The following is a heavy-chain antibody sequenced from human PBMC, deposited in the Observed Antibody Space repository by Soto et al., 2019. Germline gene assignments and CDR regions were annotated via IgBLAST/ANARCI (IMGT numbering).Heavy chain of an antibody. V-gene: IGHV3-33*01. Sequence: QPGGSLRLSCAASGFTFSSYGMHWVRQAPGKGLEWVAVIWYDGSNKYYADSVKGRFTISRDNSKNTLYLQMNSLRAEDTAVYYCARAPLKDEYFDYWGQGTLVTVSS. D-gene: IGHD3-16*02. CDR1: GFTFSSYG. CDR2: IWYDGSNK. J-gene: IGHJ4*02. CDR3: ARAPLKDEYFDY.